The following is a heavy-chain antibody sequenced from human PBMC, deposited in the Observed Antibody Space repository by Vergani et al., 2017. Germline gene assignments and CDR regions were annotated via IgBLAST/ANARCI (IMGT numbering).Heavy chain of an antibody. Sequence: QVQLVQSGAEVKKPGASVKVSCKASGYTFTSYGISWVRQAPGQGLERMGWISAYNGNTNYAQKLQGRVTMTTDTSTSTAYMELRSLRSDDTAVYYCARDLRQPSGLGYSYGYVDYWGQGTLVTVSS. D-gene: IGHD5-18*01. CDR1: GYTFTSYG. CDR3: ARDLRQPSGLGYSYGYVDY. V-gene: IGHV1-18*01. CDR2: ISAYNGNT. J-gene: IGHJ4*02.